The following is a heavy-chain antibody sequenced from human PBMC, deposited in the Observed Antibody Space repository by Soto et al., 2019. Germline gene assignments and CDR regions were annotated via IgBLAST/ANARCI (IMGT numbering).Heavy chain of an antibody. J-gene: IGHJ4*02. CDR2: ISYDGSNK. Sequence: GGSLRLSCAASGFTFSSYAMHWVRQAPGKGLEWVAVISYDGSNKYYADSVKGRFTISRDNSKNTLYLQMNSLRAEDTAVYYCARAGRGGYSNLPVTLHHFDYWGQGTLVTVSS. V-gene: IGHV3-30-3*01. CDR3: ARAGRGGYSNLPVTLHHFDY. D-gene: IGHD4-4*01. CDR1: GFTFSSYA.